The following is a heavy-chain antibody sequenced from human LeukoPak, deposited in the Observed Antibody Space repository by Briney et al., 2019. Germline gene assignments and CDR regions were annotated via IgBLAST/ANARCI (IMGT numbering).Heavy chain of an antibody. D-gene: IGHD3-3*01. CDR2: ISGSGGST. J-gene: IGHJ4*02. CDR3: AKDGHYDFWSGYYTNFDY. CDR1: GLTFSSYA. Sequence: PGGSLRLSCAASGLTFSSYAMSWVRQAPGKGLEWVSVISGSGGSTYYADSVKGRFTISRDNSKNTLYLQMNSLRAEDTAVYYCAKDGHYDFWSGYYTNFDYWGQGTLVTVAS. V-gene: IGHV3-23*01.